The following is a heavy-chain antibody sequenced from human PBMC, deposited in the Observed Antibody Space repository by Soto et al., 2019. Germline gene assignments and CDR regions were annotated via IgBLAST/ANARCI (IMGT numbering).Heavy chain of an antibody. CDR3: AREYFDFWSGPHYFDY. Sequence: ASVKVSCKASGYIFTSYCISWVRQAPGHGLEWMGRITVYNGDTNYAQKFQGRVTMTTDKSTNTAYMELRSLRFDDTAVYYCAREYFDFWSGPHYFDYWGQGALVTVSS. CDR2: ITVYNGDT. V-gene: IGHV1-18*01. CDR1: GYIFTSYC. J-gene: IGHJ4*02. D-gene: IGHD3-3*01.